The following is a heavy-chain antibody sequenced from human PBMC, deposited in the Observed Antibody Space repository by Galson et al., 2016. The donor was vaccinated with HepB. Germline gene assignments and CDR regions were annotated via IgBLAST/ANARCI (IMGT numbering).Heavy chain of an antibody. CDR1: GFTFSSYA. CDR2: ISGSGHRT. CDR3: AKEATLVPPEIVDD. J-gene: IGHJ4*02. D-gene: IGHD2-2*01. V-gene: IGHV3-23*01. Sequence: SLRLSCAASGFTFSSYAMTWVRQAPGKGLEWISTISGSGHRTFYAASVEGRSTISRDNSKNTLYLEMNSLRAEDTAIHFCAKEATLVPPEIVDDWGLGTLVTVSS.